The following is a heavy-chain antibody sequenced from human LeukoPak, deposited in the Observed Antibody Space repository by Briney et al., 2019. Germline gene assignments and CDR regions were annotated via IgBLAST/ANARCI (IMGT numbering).Heavy chain of an antibody. V-gene: IGHV3-48*03. CDR1: GFAFSSYE. Sequence: GGSLRLSCAASGFAFSSYEMNWVRQAPGKGLEWVSYISSSGSTIYYADSVKGRFTISRDNAKNSLYLQMNSLRAEDTAVYYCARDQAAAGRNWGQGTLVTVSS. J-gene: IGHJ4*02. CDR2: ISSSGSTI. CDR3: ARDQAAAGRN. D-gene: IGHD6-13*01.